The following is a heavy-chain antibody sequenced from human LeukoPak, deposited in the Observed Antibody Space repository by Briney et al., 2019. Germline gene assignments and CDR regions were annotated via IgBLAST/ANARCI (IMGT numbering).Heavy chain of an antibody. J-gene: IGHJ4*02. Sequence: SVKVSCKASGGTFISYAISWVRQAPGQGLEWMGGIIPIFGTANYAQKFQGRVTITADESTSTAYMELSSLRSEDTAVYYCASPPDCSGGSCYFGARWGQGTLVTVSS. CDR3: ASPPDCSGGSCYFGAR. CDR2: IIPIFGTA. D-gene: IGHD2-15*01. CDR1: GGTFISYA. V-gene: IGHV1-69*13.